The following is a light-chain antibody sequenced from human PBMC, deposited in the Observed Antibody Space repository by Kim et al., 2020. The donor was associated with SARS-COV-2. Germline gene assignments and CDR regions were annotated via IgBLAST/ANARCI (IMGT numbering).Light chain of an antibody. CDR2: GGS. V-gene: IGLV2-14*03. CDR3: RSYTTSTSVV. J-gene: IGLJ2*01. CDR1: SSDVGNYTY. Sequence: GQSITISCTGTSSDVGNYTYFSCHQHPPRAAPNLMFYGGSNRPSGLSKCFSGSKAGNTASLTISGLQAEDEADYYCRSYTTSTSVVFGGGTKLTVL.